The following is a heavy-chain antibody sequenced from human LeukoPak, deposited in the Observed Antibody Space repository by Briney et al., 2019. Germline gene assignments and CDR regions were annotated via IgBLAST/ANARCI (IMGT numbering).Heavy chain of an antibody. J-gene: IGHJ4*02. V-gene: IGHV4-59*01. CDR2: IYYSGST. CDR3: ARLSNSWPPYYFDY. CDR1: GGSISSYY. Sequence: SETLSLTCTVSGGSISSYYWSWIRQPPGKGLEWIGYIYYSGSTNYDPSLKSRVTISVDTSKNQFSLKLSSVTAADTAVYYCARLSNSWPPYYFDYWGQGTLVTVSS. D-gene: IGHD6-13*01.